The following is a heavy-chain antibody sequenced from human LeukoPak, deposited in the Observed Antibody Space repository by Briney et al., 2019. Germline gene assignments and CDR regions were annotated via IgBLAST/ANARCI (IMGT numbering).Heavy chain of an antibody. D-gene: IGHD5-18*01. J-gene: IGHJ4*02. CDR2: ISGSGGST. Sequence: GGSLRLSCAASGFTFSSYAMSWVRQAPGKGLEWVSAISGSGGSTYYADSVKGRFTISRDNSKNTLYLQMNSLRAEDTAVYYCTTGPAGYSYGFDYWGQGTLVTVSS. V-gene: IGHV3-23*01. CDR1: GFTFSSYA. CDR3: TTGPAGYSYGFDY.